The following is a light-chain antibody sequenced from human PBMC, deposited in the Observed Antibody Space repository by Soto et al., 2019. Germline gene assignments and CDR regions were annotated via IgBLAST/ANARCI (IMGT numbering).Light chain of an antibody. CDR3: QQYNNWPDMYP. CDR1: QSLSSS. Sequence: EIVMTQSPATLYVSPGERATLSCRASQSLSSSIAWYQQKPGQAPRLLIYGASTRATGIPARFSGSGSGTEFTLTISSLQSEDFAVHYCQQYNNWPDMYPFGQGTKLEIK. J-gene: IGKJ2*01. V-gene: IGKV3-15*01. CDR2: GAS.